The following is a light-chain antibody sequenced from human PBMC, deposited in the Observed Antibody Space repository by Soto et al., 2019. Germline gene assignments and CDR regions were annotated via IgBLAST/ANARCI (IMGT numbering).Light chain of an antibody. CDR2: EVT. CDR1: SSDVGAYKY. CDR3: TSYVGNDIWV. J-gene: IGLJ3*02. V-gene: IGLV2-8*01. Sequence: QSALTQPPSASGSPGQSVTISCTGTSSDVGAYKYVSWYQHYPGKAPKLMIYEVTKRPSGVPVRFSGSKSGNTASLTVSGLQAEDEADYYCTSYVGNDIWVFGGGTKLTVL.